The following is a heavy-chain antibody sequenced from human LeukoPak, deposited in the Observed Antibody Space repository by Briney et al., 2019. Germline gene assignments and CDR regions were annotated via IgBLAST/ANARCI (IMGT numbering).Heavy chain of an antibody. CDR2: VDPEDGET. Sequence: ASVKISCKVSGYTFTDYYMHWVQQAPGKGLEWMGLVDPEDGETIYAEKFQGRVTITADTSTDTAYMELSSLRSEDTAVYYCAARGYSYGYNYWGQGTLVTVSS. D-gene: IGHD5-18*01. CDR3: AARGYSYGYNY. V-gene: IGHV1-69-2*01. J-gene: IGHJ4*02. CDR1: GYTFTDYY.